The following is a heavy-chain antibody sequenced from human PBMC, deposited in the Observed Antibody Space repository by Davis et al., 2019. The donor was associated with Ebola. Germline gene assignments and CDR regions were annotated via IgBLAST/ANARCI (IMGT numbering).Heavy chain of an antibody. CDR3: TTSYVGIVYASDV. D-gene: IGHD3-10*02. V-gene: IGHV3-23*01. CDR1: GFTFSSYA. Sequence: GESLKISCAASGFTFSSYAMSWVRQVPGKGPEWVSGMSGSGDRTNYADSVRGRFTISRDNSKNTVYLQLDRLRVEDTATYYCTTSYVGIVYASDVWGQGSKVVVSS. CDR2: MSGSGDRT. J-gene: IGHJ3*01.